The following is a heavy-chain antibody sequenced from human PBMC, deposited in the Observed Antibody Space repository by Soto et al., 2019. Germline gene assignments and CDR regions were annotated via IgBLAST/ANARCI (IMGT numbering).Heavy chain of an antibody. V-gene: IGHV4-31*03. CDR1: GGSISSGGYY. D-gene: IGHD6-19*01. CDR2: IYYSGST. Sequence: QVQLQESGPGLVKPSQTLSLTCTVSGGSISSGGYYWSWIRQHPGKGLEWIGYIYYSGSTYYNPPLKSRVSISVDTSKNQFSLKVSSVGAADTAVYYCARRVAGDVGMDVWGQGTTVAVSS. CDR3: ARRVAGDVGMDV. J-gene: IGHJ6*02.